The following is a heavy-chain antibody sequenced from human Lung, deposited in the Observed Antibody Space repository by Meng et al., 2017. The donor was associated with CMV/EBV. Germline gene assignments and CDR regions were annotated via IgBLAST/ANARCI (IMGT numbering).Heavy chain of an antibody. CDR2: IKQDGSEK. V-gene: IGHV3-7*01. D-gene: IGHD2-15*01. CDR3: ARDSASVGSGYYYYYGMDV. Sequence: ESXKISXAASGFTFSSYWMSWVRQAPGKGLEWVANIKQDGSEKYYVDSVKGRFTISRDNAKNSLYLQMNSLRAEDTAVYYCARDSASVGSGYYYYYGMDVWGQGTTVTVSS. J-gene: IGHJ6*02. CDR1: GFTFSSYW.